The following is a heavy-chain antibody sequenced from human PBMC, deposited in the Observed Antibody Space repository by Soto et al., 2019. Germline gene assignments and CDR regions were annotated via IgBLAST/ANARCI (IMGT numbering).Heavy chain of an antibody. Sequence: ASVKVSCKASGYTFTSYAMHWVRQAPGQSLEWMGWINAGNGNTKYSQKFQGRVTITRDTSASTAYMELSSLRSEDTAVYYCARGEVLRFLEWLSPDYYYGMDVWGQGTTVTVSS. V-gene: IGHV1-3*01. CDR2: INAGNGNT. CDR3: ARGEVLRFLEWLSPDYYYGMDV. D-gene: IGHD3-3*01. CDR1: GYTFTSYA. J-gene: IGHJ6*02.